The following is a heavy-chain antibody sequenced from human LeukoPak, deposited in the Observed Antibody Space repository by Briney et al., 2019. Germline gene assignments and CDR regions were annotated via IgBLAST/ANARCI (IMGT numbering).Heavy chain of an antibody. J-gene: IGHJ6*03. CDR3: ARVGYQLLEPYYSYYMDV. D-gene: IGHD2-2*01. V-gene: IGHV4-59*01. Sequence: PSQTLSLTCAVYVGSSRGYYWSSLPQPPRERLGRIGCIYYSVSTNYNPSLTSRVTLSVDTSKNPFSLKLSSVSPAHTPVCYCARVGYQLLEPYYSYYMDVWGKGTTVTVSS. CDR2: IYYSVST. CDR1: VGSSRGYY.